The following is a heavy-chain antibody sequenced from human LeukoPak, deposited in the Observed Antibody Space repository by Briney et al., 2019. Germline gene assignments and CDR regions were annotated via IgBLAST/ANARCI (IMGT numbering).Heavy chain of an antibody. CDR1: GYTFTSYD. CDR3: ARGSWEWLLWDY. V-gene: IGHV1-8*01. D-gene: IGHD3-3*01. Sequence: ASVKVSCKASGYTFTSYDINWVRQATGQGLEWMGWMNPNSGNTGYAQKFQGRVTMTRNTSISTAYMELSSLRSEDTAVYYCARGSWEWLLWDYWGQGTLVTVSS. CDR2: MNPNSGNT. J-gene: IGHJ4*02.